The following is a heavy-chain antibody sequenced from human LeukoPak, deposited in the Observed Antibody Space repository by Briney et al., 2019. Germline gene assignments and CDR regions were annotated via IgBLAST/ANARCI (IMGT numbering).Heavy chain of an antibody. J-gene: IGHJ5*02. CDR1: GYSFSSYW. V-gene: IGHV5-10-1*01. Sequence: GESLKISCKGSGYSFSSYWISWVRQMPGKGREWMGRIDPTDSYTDYSPSFQGHVTISVDRSISTAYLQWSSLKASDTAMYFCASSRAGTLKVHNWFDPWGQGSLVTVSS. CDR3: ASSRAGTLKVHNWFDP. D-gene: IGHD6-19*01. CDR2: IDPTDSYT.